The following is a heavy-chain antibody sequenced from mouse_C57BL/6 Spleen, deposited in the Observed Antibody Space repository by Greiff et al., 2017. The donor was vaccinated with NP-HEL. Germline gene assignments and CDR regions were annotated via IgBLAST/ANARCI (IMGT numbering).Heavy chain of an antibody. J-gene: IGHJ1*03. CDR1: GYTFTSYW. CDR2: IHPNSGST. Sequence: QVQLQQPGAELVKPGASVKLSCKASGYTFTSYWMHWVKQRPGQGLEWIGMIHPNSGSTTYNEKFKSKATLTVDKSSSTAYMQLISLTAEDSAGYDCARGDGYWGYFDVWGTGTTVTVSS. V-gene: IGHV1-64*01. CDR3: ARGDGYWGYFDV. D-gene: IGHD2-3*01.